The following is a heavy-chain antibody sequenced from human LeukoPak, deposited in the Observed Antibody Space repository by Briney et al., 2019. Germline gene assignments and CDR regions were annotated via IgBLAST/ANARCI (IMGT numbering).Heavy chain of an antibody. CDR1: GFTFSSYA. Sequence: GGSLRLSCAASGFTFSSYAMHWVRQAPGEGLEWVAVISYDGSNKYYADSVKGRFTISRDNSKNTLYLQMNSLRAEDTAVYYCARGGEIVVVVAATSWFDPWGQGTLVTVSS. CDR2: ISYDGSNK. J-gene: IGHJ5*02. D-gene: IGHD2-15*01. CDR3: ARGGEIVVVVAATSWFDP. V-gene: IGHV3-30*04.